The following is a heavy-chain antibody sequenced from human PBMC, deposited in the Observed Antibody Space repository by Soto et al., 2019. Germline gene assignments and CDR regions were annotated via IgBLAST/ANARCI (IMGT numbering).Heavy chain of an antibody. Sequence: EVQLLESGGGLAQPGESLTLSCAASGFMFSGYAMSWVRQAPGNGLEWVSAVSNSGTSTSYADSVKGRFTISRDNSKNTLYLQMSSLRAEDTALYYCVKDLAASGWFDPWGQGTLVIVSS. J-gene: IGHJ5*02. CDR2: VSNSGTST. CDR3: VKDLAASGWFDP. CDR1: GFMFSGYA. D-gene: IGHD2-15*01. V-gene: IGHV3-23*01.